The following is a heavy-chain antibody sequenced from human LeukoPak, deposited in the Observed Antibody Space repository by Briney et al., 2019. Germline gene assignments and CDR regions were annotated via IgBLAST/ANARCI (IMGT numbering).Heavy chain of an antibody. V-gene: IGHV4-59*01. J-gene: IGHJ3*02. CDR3: ARDGYYDSSGDDAFDI. CDR2: IYYSGST. D-gene: IGHD3-22*01. CDR1: GGSISSYY. Sequence: SETLSLTCTVSGGSISSYYWSWIRQPPGKGLEWIGYIYYSGSTNYNPSLKSRVTISVDTSKNQFSLKLSSVTAADTAVYYCARDGYYDSSGDDAFDIWGQGTMVTVSS.